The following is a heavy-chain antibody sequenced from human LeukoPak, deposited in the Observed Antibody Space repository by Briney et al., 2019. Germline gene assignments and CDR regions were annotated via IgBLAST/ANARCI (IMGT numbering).Heavy chain of an antibody. V-gene: IGHV3-13*01. J-gene: IGHJ5*02. D-gene: IGHD3-16*02. CDR3: ARALRDNWFDP. Sequence: RGSLRLSCAASGFTFSSYDMHWVRQATGKRLEWVSAIGTAGDTYYPGSVKGRFTISRENAKNSLYLQMNSLRAGDTAVYYCARALRDNWFDPWGQGTLVTVSS. CDR2: IGTAGDT. CDR1: GFTFSSYD.